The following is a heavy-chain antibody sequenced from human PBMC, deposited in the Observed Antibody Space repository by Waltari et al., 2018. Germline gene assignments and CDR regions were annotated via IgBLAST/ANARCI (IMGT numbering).Heavy chain of an antibody. Sequence: QVQLVQSGAEVKKPGASVKVSCKASGYTFTGYYMHWVRQAPGQGLEWMGRINPNSGGTNYAQKFQGRVTMTRDTSISTAYMELSRLRSDDTAVYYCARRGRSGYRPSAAANDYWGQGTLVTVSS. CDR3: ARRGRSGYRPSAAANDY. CDR2: INPNSGGT. CDR1: GYTFTGYY. J-gene: IGHJ4*02. D-gene: IGHD5-12*01. V-gene: IGHV1-2*06.